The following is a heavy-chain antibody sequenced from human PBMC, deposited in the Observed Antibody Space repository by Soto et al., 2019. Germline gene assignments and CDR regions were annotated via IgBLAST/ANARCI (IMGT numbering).Heavy chain of an antibody. CDR3: ARATELRYVEWSVYRGGNYAMDV. J-gene: IGHJ6*02. D-gene: IGHD3-3*01. CDR2: VSPDSGST. CDR1: GYTFSGYD. V-gene: IGHV1-8*01. Sequence: QVQLVQSGAEVKKPGASVRVSCKASGYTFSGYDINWVRQATGQGLEWMGWVSPDSGSTGYAGIFQGRVTMTWDRSTTTAEMELSILTSEDSAVYYCARATELRYVEWSVYRGGNYAMDVWGQGTTVTVSS.